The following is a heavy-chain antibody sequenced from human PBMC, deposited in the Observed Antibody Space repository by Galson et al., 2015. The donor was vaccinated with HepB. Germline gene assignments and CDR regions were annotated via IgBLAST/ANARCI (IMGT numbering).Heavy chain of an antibody. Sequence: SLRLSCADSGFLFRSYSLNWVRQAPGTGLEWLSYISSGGGTINYADSVKGRFTISRDNAKNSLYLQVNSLREEDSAVYYLASDRFSGYGHFVYWCQGTQGTVSA. CDR1: GFLFRSYS. V-gene: IGHV3-48*02. CDR3: ASDRFSGYGHFVY. J-gene: IGHJ4*02. CDR2: ISSGGGTI. D-gene: IGHD5-12*01.